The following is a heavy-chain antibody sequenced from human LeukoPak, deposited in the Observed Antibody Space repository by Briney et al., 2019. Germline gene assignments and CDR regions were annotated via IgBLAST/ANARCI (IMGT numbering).Heavy chain of an antibody. CDR2: INPNSGGT. J-gene: IGHJ6*03. V-gene: IGHV1-2*02. CDR1: GYTFTGYY. CDR3: ARGAYYYYYYMDV. Sequence: EASVKVSCKASGYTFTGYYMRWVRQAPGQGLEWMGWINPNSGGTNYAQKFQGRVTMTRDTSISTAYMELSRLRSDDTAVYYCARGAYYYYYYMDVWGKGTTVTVSS.